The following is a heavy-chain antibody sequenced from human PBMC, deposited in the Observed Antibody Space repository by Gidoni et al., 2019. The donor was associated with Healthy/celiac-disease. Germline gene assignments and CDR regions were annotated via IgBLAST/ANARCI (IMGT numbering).Heavy chain of an antibody. CDR2: IYYSGST. D-gene: IGHD3-10*01. V-gene: IGHV4-31*03. Sequence: QVQLQESGPGLVKPSQTLSLTCTVSGGSLSRGGYYWSWIRQHPGKGLEWIGYIYYSGSTYYNPSLKSRVTISVDTSKNQFSLKLSSVTAADTAVYYCARARSDYYYGMDVWGQGTTVTVSS. CDR3: ARARSDYYYGMDV. J-gene: IGHJ6*02. CDR1: GGSLSRGGYY.